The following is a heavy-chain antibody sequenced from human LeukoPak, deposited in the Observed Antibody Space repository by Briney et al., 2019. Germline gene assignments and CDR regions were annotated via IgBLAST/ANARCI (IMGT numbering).Heavy chain of an antibody. CDR2: ISAYNGNT. V-gene: IGHV1-18*01. J-gene: IGHJ3*02. CDR3: ARAIATDYYDSSGYYVRDAFDI. Sequence: GASVKVSCKASGYTFTSYGISWVRQAPGQGLEWMGWISAYNGNTNYAQKLQGRVTMTTDTSTSTAYMEPRSLRPHDTAVYYCARAIATDYYDSSGYYVRDAFDIWGQGTMVTVSS. D-gene: IGHD3-22*01. CDR1: GYTFTSYG.